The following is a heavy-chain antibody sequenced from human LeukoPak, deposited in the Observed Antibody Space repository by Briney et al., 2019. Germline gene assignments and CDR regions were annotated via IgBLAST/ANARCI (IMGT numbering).Heavy chain of an antibody. J-gene: IGHJ4*02. D-gene: IGHD3-9*01. Sequence: SETLSLTCTVSGGSISSYYWSWIRQPPAKGLEWIGYNYYSGSTNYNPSLKSRVTISVDTSKNQFSLKLSSVTAADTAVYYCARGDFDPIYPYFDYWGQGTLVTVSS. V-gene: IGHV4-59*01. CDR1: GGSISSYY. CDR2: NYYSGST. CDR3: ARGDFDPIYPYFDY.